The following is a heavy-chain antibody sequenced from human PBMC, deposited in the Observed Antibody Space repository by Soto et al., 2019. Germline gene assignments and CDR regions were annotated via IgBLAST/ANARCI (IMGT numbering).Heavy chain of an antibody. CDR3: ARGITIFGVVIQDGMDV. J-gene: IGHJ6*02. Sequence: QVQLVQSGAEVKKPGSSVKVSCKASGGTFSSYAISWVRQAPGQGLEWMGGIIPIFGTANYAQKFQGRVTITADESTSTDYIELISMRSEVTAVYYCARGITIFGVVIQDGMDVWVQGTTVTVSS. D-gene: IGHD3-3*01. V-gene: IGHV1-69*01. CDR1: GGTFSSYA. CDR2: IIPIFGTA.